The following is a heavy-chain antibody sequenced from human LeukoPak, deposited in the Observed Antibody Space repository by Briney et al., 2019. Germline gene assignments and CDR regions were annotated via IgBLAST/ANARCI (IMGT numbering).Heavy chain of an antibody. CDR1: GFTFSSYE. CDR3: ARGECSSTSCPHYYYYYYMDV. CDR2: ISSSGSTI. D-gene: IGHD2-2*01. Sequence: GGSLRLSCAASGFTFSSYEMNWVRQAPGKGLEWVSYISSSGSTIYYADSVKGRFTISRDNAKNSLYLQMNSLRAEDTAVYYCARGECSSTSCPHYYYYYYMDVWAKGPRSPSP. V-gene: IGHV3-48*03. J-gene: IGHJ6*03.